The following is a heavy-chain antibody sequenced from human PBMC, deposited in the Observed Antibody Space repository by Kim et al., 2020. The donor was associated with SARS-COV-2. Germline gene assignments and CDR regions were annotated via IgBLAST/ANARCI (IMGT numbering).Heavy chain of an antibody. CDR2: IYPGDSDT. J-gene: IGHJ6*02. D-gene: IGHD5-18*01. CDR1: GYSFTSYW. Sequence: GESLQISCKGSGYSFTSYWIGWVRQMTGKGLEWMGIIYPGDSDTRYSPSFQGQVTLSADKSISTAYLQWSSLKASDTAMYYCARQGSTAMVTYYYYYGMDVWGQGTTVTVSS. CDR3: ARQGSTAMVTYYYYYGMDV. V-gene: IGHV5-51*01.